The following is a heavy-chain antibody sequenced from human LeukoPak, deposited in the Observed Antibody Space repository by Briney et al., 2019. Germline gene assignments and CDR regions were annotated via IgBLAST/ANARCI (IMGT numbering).Heavy chain of an antibody. Sequence: GGSLRLSCAASGFTFSAYAMSWVRQAPGKGLEWVSHMSGDGGSTYSADSVKGRFTISRDNSKNTLYLQMNSLRAEDTAVYYCASQRKYCTNGVCYGWFDPWGQGTLVTVPS. D-gene: IGHD2-8*01. CDR1: GFTFSAYA. CDR3: ASQRKYCTNGVCYGWFDP. V-gene: IGHV3-23*01. CDR2: MSGDGGST. J-gene: IGHJ5*02.